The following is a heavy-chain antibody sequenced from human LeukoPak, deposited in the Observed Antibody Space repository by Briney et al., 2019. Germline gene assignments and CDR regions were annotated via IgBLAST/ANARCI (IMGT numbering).Heavy chain of an antibody. V-gene: IGHV4-59*12. CDR1: GGSIRSYY. CDR3: ARLPGRGYYGSGRGSRPNWFDP. D-gene: IGHD3-10*01. Sequence: SETLSLTCTVSGGSIRSYYWSWIRQAPGKGLEYIGYIYYSGSTNYSPSLKSRLTISVDTSKNQFSLKLSSVTAADTAVYYCARLPGRGYYGSGRGSRPNWFDPWGQGTLVTVSS. CDR2: IYYSGST. J-gene: IGHJ5*02.